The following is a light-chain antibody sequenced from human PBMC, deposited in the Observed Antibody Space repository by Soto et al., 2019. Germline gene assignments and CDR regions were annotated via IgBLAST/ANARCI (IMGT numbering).Light chain of an antibody. CDR2: DAS. J-gene: IGKJ3*01. CDR3: QQYNSYSLVT. CDR1: QSISSW. Sequence: DIQMTQSPSTLSASVGDRVTITCRASQSISSWLAWYQQKPGKAPKLLIYDASSLESGLPSRFSGSGSGTEFTLTISSLQPDDFATYYCQQYNSYSLVTFGPGTKVDIK. V-gene: IGKV1-5*01.